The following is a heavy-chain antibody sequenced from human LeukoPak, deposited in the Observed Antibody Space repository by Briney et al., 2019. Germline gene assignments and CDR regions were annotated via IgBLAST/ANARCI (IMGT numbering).Heavy chain of an antibody. J-gene: IGHJ5*02. CDR2: INPNSGGT. Sequence: GASVKVSCKASGYTFTSYAMNWVRQAPGQGLEWMGWINPNSGGTNYAQKFQGRVTMTRDTSISTAYMELSRLRSDDTAVYYCARRAAAGRGDWFDPWGQGTLVTVSS. D-gene: IGHD6-13*01. V-gene: IGHV1-2*02. CDR3: ARRAAAGRGDWFDP. CDR1: GYTFTSYA.